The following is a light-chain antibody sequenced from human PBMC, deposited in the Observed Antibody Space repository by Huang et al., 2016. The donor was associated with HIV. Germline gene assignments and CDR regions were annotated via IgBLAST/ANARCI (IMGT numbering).Light chain of an antibody. CDR2: DAS. V-gene: IGKV1-5*01. J-gene: IGKJ1*01. CDR3: QQYNNYPWT. Sequence: DTHMTQSPSTLSAYEGKKITLTCRASQSISSWLAWYQKKPGKAPNLLIYDASTLESGVPTRFGGSGSGTEFTLTISSLQPEDFATYYCQQYNNYPWTFGQGTKVEVK. CDR1: QSISSW.